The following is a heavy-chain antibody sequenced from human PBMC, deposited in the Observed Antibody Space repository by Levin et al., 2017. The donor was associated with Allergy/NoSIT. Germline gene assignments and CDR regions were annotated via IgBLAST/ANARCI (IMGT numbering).Heavy chain of an antibody. CDR1: GDSVSSKNYY. D-gene: IGHD3-9*01. Sequence: KPSETLSLTCTVSGDSVSSKNYYWSWIRQSPGKGLEWIGNIYHSGSTTYNPSLKSRVTMSVDTSKNQFSLKLNSATAADTAVYYCARCRRVFDTLTGWDFYFDFWGQGTLLTVSS. CDR2: IYHSGST. J-gene: IGHJ4*02. CDR3: ARCRRVFDTLTGWDFYFDF. V-gene: IGHV4-61*01.